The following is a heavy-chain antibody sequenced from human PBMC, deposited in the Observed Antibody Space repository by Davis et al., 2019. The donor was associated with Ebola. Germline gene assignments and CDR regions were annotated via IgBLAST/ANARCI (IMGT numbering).Heavy chain of an antibody. V-gene: IGHV3-48*02. D-gene: IGHD2-15*01. CDR3: VSAGWDH. CDR1: GFTFGSHD. J-gene: IGHJ4*02. Sequence: GESLKISCAASGFTFGSHDMNWVRQAPGKGLEWVSTISGSGATTYYADSVKGRFTISRDNAKNSLYLQLNTLRDEDTAVYFCVSAGWDHWGQGTLVTVSS. CDR2: ISGSGATT.